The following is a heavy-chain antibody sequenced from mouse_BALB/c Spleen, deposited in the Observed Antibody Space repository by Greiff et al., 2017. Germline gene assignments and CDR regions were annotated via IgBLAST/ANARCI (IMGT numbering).Heavy chain of an antibody. Sequence: VQLQQSGAELVKPGASVKLSCTASGFNIKDTYMHWVKQRPEQGLEWIGRIDPANGNTKYDPKFQGKATITADTSSNTAYLQLSSLTSEDTAVYYCARDSSGRAWFAYWGQGTLVTVSA. J-gene: IGHJ3*01. CDR2: IDPANGNT. D-gene: IGHD3-2*01. CDR1: GFNIKDTY. V-gene: IGHV14-3*02. CDR3: ARDSSGRAWFAY.